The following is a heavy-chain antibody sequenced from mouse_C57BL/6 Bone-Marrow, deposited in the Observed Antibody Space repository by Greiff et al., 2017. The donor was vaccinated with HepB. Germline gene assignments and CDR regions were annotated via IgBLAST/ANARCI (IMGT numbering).Heavy chain of an antibody. CDR2: ISSGSSTI. Sequence: EVKVEESGGGLVKPGASLKLSCAASGFSFSDYGMHWVRQAPEKGLEWVAYISSGSSTIYYADTVKGRFTISRDNAKNTLFLQMTSLRSEDTAMYYWATYYGSSSSYYAMDYWGQGTSVTVSS. D-gene: IGHD1-1*01. V-gene: IGHV5-17*01. CDR1: GFSFSDYG. J-gene: IGHJ4*01. CDR3: ATYYGSSSSYYAMDY.